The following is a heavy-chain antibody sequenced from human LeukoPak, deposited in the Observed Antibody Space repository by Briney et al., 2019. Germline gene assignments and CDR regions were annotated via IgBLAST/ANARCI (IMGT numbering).Heavy chain of an antibody. Sequence: PGGSLRLSCVASEFTFSGYNMNWVREAPGKGLEWVSHIGGSGANIYYADSVKGRFTISGDNAKNTLYLQMNSLRAEDTAIYYCARRFDIWGQGTMVTVSS. CDR1: EFTFSGYN. D-gene: IGHD3-10*01. CDR2: IGGSGANI. CDR3: ARRFDI. V-gene: IGHV3-48*01. J-gene: IGHJ3*02.